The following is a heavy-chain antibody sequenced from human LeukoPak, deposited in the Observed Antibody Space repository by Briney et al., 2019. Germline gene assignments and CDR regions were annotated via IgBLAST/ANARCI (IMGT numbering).Heavy chain of an antibody. Sequence: PGESLKISCKGSGYIFSSYWIGWVRQMPGKGLEWMGIIYPGDSDTRYSPSFQGQVTISADKSISTAYLQWSSLKASDTAMYYCARLRAVAAAGNNWFDPWGQGTLVTVSS. D-gene: IGHD6-13*01. V-gene: IGHV5-51*01. CDR1: GYIFSSYW. J-gene: IGHJ5*02. CDR3: ARLRAVAAAGNNWFDP. CDR2: IYPGDSDT.